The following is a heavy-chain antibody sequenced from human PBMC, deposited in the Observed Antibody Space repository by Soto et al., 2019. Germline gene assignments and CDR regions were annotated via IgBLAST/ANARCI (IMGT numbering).Heavy chain of an antibody. V-gene: IGHV1-18*01. CDR2: ISAYNGNT. CDR3: ARDLMHGDYGDEGWFDP. Sequence: QVQLVQSGAEVKKPGASVKVSCKASGYTFTSYGISWVRQAPGQGLEWMGWISAYNGNTNYAQKLQGRVTMTTDTSTSTAYMELRSLRSDDTAVYYCARDLMHGDYGDEGWFDPWGQGTLVTVSS. D-gene: IGHD4-17*01. J-gene: IGHJ5*02. CDR1: GYTFTSYG.